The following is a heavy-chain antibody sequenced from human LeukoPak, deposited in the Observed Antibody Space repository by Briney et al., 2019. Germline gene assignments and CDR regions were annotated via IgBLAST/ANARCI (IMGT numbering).Heavy chain of an antibody. Sequence: SETLSLTCAVYGGSFSVYYWRWTRHPRGKGGEWIGEINHSGSTNYNPPLKSRVTISVDTSKNQFSLKLSSVTAADTAVYYCARGPPYYDIFAGYYNGKYFQHWGQGTLVTVSS. V-gene: IGHV4-34*01. CDR1: GGSFSVYY. CDR2: INHSGST. CDR3: ARGPPYYDIFAGYYNGKYFQH. D-gene: IGHD3-9*01. J-gene: IGHJ1*01.